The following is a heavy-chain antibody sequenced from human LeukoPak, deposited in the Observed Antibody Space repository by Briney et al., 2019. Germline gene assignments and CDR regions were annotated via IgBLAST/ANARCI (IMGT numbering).Heavy chain of an antibody. V-gene: IGHV3-23*01. J-gene: IGHJ4*02. CDR2: ISGSGGST. CDR1: GFTFSSYA. CDR3: AKDRDLGRYFDY. D-gene: IGHD1-26*01. Sequence: GGSLRLSCAASGFTFSSYAMSWVRQAPGKGLEWVSAISGSGGSTYYADSVKGRFTISRDNSKNTLYLQMSSLRAEDTAVYYCAKDRDLGRYFDYWGQGTLVTVSS.